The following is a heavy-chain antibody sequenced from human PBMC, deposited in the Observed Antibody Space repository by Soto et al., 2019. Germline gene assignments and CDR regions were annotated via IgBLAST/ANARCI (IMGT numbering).Heavy chain of an antibody. Sequence: PSETLSLTXTVSGGSISNGDSYWSWVRQSPGKGLEWIGYIYYSGTTYYNSSLRSRVTISVDTSRSQFSLNLHSVTAADPAVYYCARRYGPRAFDVWGQGTMVTVSS. CDR2: IYYSGTT. J-gene: IGHJ3*01. V-gene: IGHV4-30-4*01. CDR1: GGSISNGDSY. D-gene: IGHD3-9*01. CDR3: ARRYGPRAFDV.